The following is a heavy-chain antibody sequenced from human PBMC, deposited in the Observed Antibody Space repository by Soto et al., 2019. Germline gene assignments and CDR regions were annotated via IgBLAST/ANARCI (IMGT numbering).Heavy chain of an antibody. V-gene: IGHV1-69*01. CDR3: ARLSRPNYYDTSGFFKDNGFDP. CDR1: GGTFNSYD. J-gene: IGHJ5*02. Sequence: QVQLVQSGAEVKKPGSSMKVSCKASGGTFNSYDINWVRQAPGQGLEWMGGIIPIVETPKYAQKFQGRVTITADESTNTVYMEWSSLRSEDTAMYYCARLSRPNYYDTSGFFKDNGFDPWGQGTLVTVSS. D-gene: IGHD3-22*01. CDR2: IIPIVETP.